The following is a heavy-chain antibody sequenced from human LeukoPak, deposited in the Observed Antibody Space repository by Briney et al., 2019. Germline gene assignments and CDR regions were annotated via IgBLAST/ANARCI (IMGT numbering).Heavy chain of an antibody. CDR1: GFTFSSYA. D-gene: IGHD2-2*03. CDR3: AKVGIVVVPAIGLVDY. Sequence: GGSLRLSCAASGFTFSSYAMHWVRQAPGKGLEWVAFIRYDGSNKYYADSVKGRFTISRDNSKNTLYLQMNSLRAEDTAVYYCAKVGIVVVPAIGLVDYWGQGTLVTVSS. V-gene: IGHV3-30*02. CDR2: IRYDGSNK. J-gene: IGHJ4*02.